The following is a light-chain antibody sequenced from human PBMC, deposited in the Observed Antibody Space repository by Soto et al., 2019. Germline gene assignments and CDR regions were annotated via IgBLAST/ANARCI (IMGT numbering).Light chain of an antibody. CDR1: SSDVGGYNY. J-gene: IGLJ1*01. Sequence: QSVLTQPASVSGSPGQSITISCPGTSSDVGGYNYVSWYQQPPGKAPKLMIYDVSNRPSGVSNRFSGSKSGNTASLTISGLQAEDESDYYCSSYTSSSTLLVFGTGTKVTV. CDR3: SSYTSSSTLLV. CDR2: DVS. V-gene: IGLV2-14*01.